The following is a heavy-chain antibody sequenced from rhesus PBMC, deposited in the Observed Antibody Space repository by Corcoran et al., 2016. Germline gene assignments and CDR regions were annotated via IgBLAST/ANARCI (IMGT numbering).Heavy chain of an antibody. J-gene: IGHJ4*01. Sequence: QLQLQESGPGLVKPSETLSVTCAVSGGSISSSYWSWIRPAPGKGLEWIGYIYGSGSSTNYNPSLKSRVTLSVDTSKNHLALKLSSVTAADTAVYYCARGKYTYFDYWGQGVLVTVSS. CDR1: GGSISSSY. D-gene: IGHD1-44*01. CDR3: ARGKYTYFDY. V-gene: IGHV4-169*01. CDR2: IYGSGSST.